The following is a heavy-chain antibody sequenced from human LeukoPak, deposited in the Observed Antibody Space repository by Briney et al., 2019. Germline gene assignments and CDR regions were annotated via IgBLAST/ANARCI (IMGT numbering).Heavy chain of an antibody. CDR2: IHSDGKT. J-gene: IGHJ4*02. D-gene: IGHD3-9*01. Sequence: PGGSLRLSCAASGFTVSSNYVSWVRQAPGKGLEWASVIHSDGKTYYADSVKGRFTISRDSSQNTLYLQMNSLRAEDTAVYYCARHGVLRYIDDWGQGTLVTVSS. V-gene: IGHV3-53*01. CDR1: GFTVSSNY. CDR3: ARHGVLRYIDD.